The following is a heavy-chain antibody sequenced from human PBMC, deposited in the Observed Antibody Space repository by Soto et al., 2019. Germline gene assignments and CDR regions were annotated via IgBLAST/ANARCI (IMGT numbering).Heavy chain of an antibody. CDR3: ARRGSSSWYYFDY. Sequence: ASVKVSCKASGYTFTSYDINWVRQATGQGLEWMGWMNPNSGNTGYAQKFQGRVTITADESTSTAYMELSSLRSEDTAVYYCARRGSSSWYYFDYWGQGTLVTVSS. V-gene: IGHV1-8*01. J-gene: IGHJ4*02. CDR1: GYTFTSYD. CDR2: MNPNSGNT. D-gene: IGHD6-13*01.